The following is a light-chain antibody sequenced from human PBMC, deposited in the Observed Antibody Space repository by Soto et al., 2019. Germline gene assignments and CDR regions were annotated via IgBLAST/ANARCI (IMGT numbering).Light chain of an antibody. CDR3: QQYCGSPPYT. J-gene: IGKJ2*01. CDR2: GAS. V-gene: IGKV3-20*01. CDR1: QSVSSNH. Sequence: EIVLTQSPGTLSLSPGEGATLSCRASQSVSSNHLAWYQQKPGQAPRLLIFGASSRASDIPDRFSGSGSGTDFSLIISRREPDDYVVDYCQQYCGSPPYTFGQRTKLEIK.